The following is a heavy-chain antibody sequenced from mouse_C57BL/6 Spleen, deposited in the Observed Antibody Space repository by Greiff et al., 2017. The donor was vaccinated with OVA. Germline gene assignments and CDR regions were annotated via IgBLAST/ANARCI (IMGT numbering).Heavy chain of an antibody. Sequence: QVQLQQPGAELVKPGASVKVSCKASGYTFTSYWMHWVKQRPGQGLEWIGRIHPSDSDTNYNQKFKGKAKLTVDKSSSTAYMQLSSLTSEDSAVYYCAMGFITTVVDSFDVWGTGTTVTVSS. V-gene: IGHV1-74*01. CDR3: AMGFITTVVDSFDV. CDR1: GYTFTSYW. J-gene: IGHJ1*03. CDR2: IHPSDSDT. D-gene: IGHD1-1*01.